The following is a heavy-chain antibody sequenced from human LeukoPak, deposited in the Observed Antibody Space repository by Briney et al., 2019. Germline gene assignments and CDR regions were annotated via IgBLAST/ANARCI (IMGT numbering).Heavy chain of an antibody. J-gene: IGHJ4*02. CDR3: ARGTMYSSLDY. Sequence: GGSLRLSCAASGFTFSSYDMHWVRQATGKGLEWVSAIDTAGDTYYPGSVKGRFTISRENAKNSLYLQMNSLRAGDTAVYYCARGTMYSSLDYWGQGTLVTVSS. CDR2: IDTAGDT. CDR1: GFTFSSYD. V-gene: IGHV3-13*01. D-gene: IGHD6-19*01.